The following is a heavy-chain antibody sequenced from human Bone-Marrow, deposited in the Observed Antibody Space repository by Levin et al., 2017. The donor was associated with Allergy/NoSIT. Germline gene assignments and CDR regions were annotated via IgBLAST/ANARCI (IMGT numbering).Heavy chain of an antibody. CDR1: GFTFSSYW. J-gene: IGHJ6*02. V-gene: IGHV3-74*01. D-gene: IGHD1-26*01. Sequence: GESLKISCAASGFTFSSYWMHWVRQAPGKGLVWVSRINSDGSSTSYADSVKGRFTISRDNAKNTLYLQMNSLRAEDTAGYYCARGIVGASDYYYYGMDVWGQGTTVTVSS. CDR2: INSDGSST. CDR3: ARGIVGASDYYYYGMDV.